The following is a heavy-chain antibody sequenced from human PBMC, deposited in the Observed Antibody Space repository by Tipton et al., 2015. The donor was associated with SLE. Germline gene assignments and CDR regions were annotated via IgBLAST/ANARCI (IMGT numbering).Heavy chain of an antibody. J-gene: IGHJ6*02. CDR2: IYHSGST. D-gene: IGHD3-10*01. CDR1: GGSISSSSYY. CDR3: AREGSYYGSGSYSYYYYGMDV. V-gene: IGHV4-39*07. Sequence: LRLSCTVSGGSISSSSYYWGWIRQPPGKGLEWIGSIYHSGSTYYNPSLKSRVTISVDTSKNQFSLKLSSVTAADTAGYYCAREGSYYGSGSYSYYYYGMDVWGQGTTVTVSS.